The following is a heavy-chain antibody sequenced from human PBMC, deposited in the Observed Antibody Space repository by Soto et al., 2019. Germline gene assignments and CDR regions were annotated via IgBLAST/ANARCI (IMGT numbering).Heavy chain of an antibody. Sequence: QLQESGPGLVKPSETLSLTCIVSGGSISTYFWTWIRQAPGKGLQWIGSISYSGDANYNPSLKSRLTISIDTSKNHFSLKLTSVTAEDTAVYYCARGGFYFDTTEWDYWGQGTLVTVSS. CDR3: ARGGFYFDTTEWDY. D-gene: IGHD3-9*01. CDR1: GGSISTYF. V-gene: IGHV4-59*01. CDR2: ISYSGDA. J-gene: IGHJ4*02.